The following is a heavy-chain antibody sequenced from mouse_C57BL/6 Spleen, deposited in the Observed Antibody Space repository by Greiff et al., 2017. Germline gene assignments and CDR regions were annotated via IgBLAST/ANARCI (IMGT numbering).Heavy chain of an antibody. D-gene: IGHD2-4*01. CDR3: ARKEDDYGGFAY. J-gene: IGHJ3*01. V-gene: IGHV5-17*01. CDR2: ISSGSSTI. Sequence: EVMLVESGGGLVKPGGSLKLSCAASGFTFSDYGMHWVRQAPEKGLEWVAYISSGSSTIYYTDKVKGRFTISSDNAKNTLFLQMTRLRSEDSAMYYCARKEDDYGGFAYWGQGTLVTVSA. CDR1: GFTFSDYG.